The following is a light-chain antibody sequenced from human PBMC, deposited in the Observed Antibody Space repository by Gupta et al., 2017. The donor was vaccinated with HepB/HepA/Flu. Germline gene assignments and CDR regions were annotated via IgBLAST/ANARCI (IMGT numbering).Light chain of an antibody. CDR3: QTWGTGCV. CDR1: SGHSNYA. J-gene: IGLJ3*02. CDR2: LNSDGSQ. Sequence: QLVLTQSPSASASLGASVKPTCTLSSGHSNYAIAWHQQQPEKGPRYLLILNSDGSQSKGDGIPDRFSGSSSGAERYLTISSLLSDDEADYYCQTWGTGCVFGGGTKLTVL. V-gene: IGLV4-69*01.